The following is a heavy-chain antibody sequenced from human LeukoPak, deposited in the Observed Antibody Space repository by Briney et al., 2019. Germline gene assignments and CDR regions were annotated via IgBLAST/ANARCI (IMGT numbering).Heavy chain of an antibody. CDR3: ARDRGLRWTNWFDP. J-gene: IGHJ5*02. D-gene: IGHD4-23*01. Sequence: PSETLSLTCTVSGGSISSGSYYWSWIRQPAGKGLEWIGRIYTSGSTYYNPSLKSRATISVDTSKNQFSLKLSSVTAADTAVYYCARDRGLRWTNWFDPWGQGTLVTVSS. CDR2: IYTSGST. V-gene: IGHV4-61*02. CDR1: GGSISSGSYY.